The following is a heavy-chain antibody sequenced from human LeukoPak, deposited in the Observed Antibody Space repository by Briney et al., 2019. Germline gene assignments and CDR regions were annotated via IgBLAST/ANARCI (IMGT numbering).Heavy chain of an antibody. Sequence: PSETLSLTCAVYGGSFSGYYWSWIRQPPGKGLEWIGEINHSGSTNYNPSLKSRVTISVDTSKNQFSLRLSSVTAADTAVYYCARSYNNAGYFYYGMDVWGQGTTVTVSS. CDR2: INHSGST. V-gene: IGHV4-34*01. CDR3: ARSYNNAGYFYYGMDV. D-gene: IGHD5-24*01. CDR1: GGSFSGYY. J-gene: IGHJ6*02.